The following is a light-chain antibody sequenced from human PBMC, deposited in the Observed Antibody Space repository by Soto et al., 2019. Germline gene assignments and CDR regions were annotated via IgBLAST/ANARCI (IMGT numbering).Light chain of an antibody. CDR1: QSVSNNY. J-gene: IGKJ1*01. CDR3: QQYGSSPWT. Sequence: EIVLTQSPGTLSLSPGERATLSCRASQSVSNNYLAWYRQKPGQAPRLLIYAASSRATGISDRFSGSGSGTDFTLTINRLEPEDFVLYFCQQYGSSPWTFGQGTKVEIK. CDR2: AAS. V-gene: IGKV3-20*01.